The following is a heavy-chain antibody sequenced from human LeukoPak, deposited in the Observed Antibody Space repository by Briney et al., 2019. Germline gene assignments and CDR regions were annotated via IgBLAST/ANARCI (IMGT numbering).Heavy chain of an antibody. CDR1: GYSLSSGYY. Sequence: PSETLSLTRAVCGYSLSSGYYWGWIRQPPGKGLEWIVSIYHSGSTYYNPSLKSRVTISVDTSKNQFSLKLSSVTAADTAVYYCARRDYDFWSGPANNFDYWGQGTLVTVSS. D-gene: IGHD3-3*01. J-gene: IGHJ4*02. V-gene: IGHV4-38-2*01. CDR2: IYHSGST. CDR3: ARRDYDFWSGPANNFDY.